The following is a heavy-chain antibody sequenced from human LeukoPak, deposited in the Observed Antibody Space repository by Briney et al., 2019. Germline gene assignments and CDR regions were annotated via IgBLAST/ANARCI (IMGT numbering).Heavy chain of an antibody. V-gene: IGHV4-59*01. CDR3: ASTLRSYYYYMDV. J-gene: IGHJ6*03. CDR1: GGSISSYY. CDR2: IYYSGST. Sequence: SETLSLTCTGSGGSISSYYWSWIRQPPGKGLEWIGYIYYSGSTNYNPSLKSRVTISVDTSKNQFSLKLSSVTAADTAVYHCASTLRSYYYYMDVWGKGTTVTVSS.